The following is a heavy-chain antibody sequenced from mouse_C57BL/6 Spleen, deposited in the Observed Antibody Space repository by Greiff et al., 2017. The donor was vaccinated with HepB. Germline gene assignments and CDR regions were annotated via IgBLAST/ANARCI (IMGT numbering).Heavy chain of an antibody. J-gene: IGHJ3*01. CDR1: GYTFTDYE. D-gene: IGHD2-3*01. CDR3: TGLCDGYETQFAY. V-gene: IGHV1-15*01. Sequence: VQLQQSGAELVRPGASVTLSCKASGYTFTDYEMHWVKQTPEHGLEWIGAIDPETGGTAYKQKFKGKAKLTADKSSSTAYMELRSLTSEDSGVYYCTGLCDGYETQFAYWGQGTLVTVSA. CDR2: IDPETGGT.